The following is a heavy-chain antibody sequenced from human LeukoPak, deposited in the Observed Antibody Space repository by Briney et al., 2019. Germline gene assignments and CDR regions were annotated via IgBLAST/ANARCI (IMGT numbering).Heavy chain of an antibody. V-gene: IGHV3-53*01. CDR1: GFTVRSNY. CDR2: IYSGGNT. J-gene: IGHJ5*02. CDR3: ARGPPISGASYRSLLDP. D-gene: IGHD6-19*01. Sequence: PGGSLRLSCAVSGFTVRSNYMTWVRQAPGKGLEWVSVIYSGGNTYYADSVKGRFTISRDNAKTSLYLQMNSLRDEDTAVYYCARGPPISGASYRSLLDPWGQGTLVTVSS.